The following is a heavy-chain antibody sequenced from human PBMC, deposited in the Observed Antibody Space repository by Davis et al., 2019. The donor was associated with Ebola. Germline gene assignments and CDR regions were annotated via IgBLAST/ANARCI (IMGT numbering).Heavy chain of an antibody. D-gene: IGHD6-13*01. V-gene: IGHV3-74*01. Sequence: GESLKISCVASGFTFSNYGMHWVRQVPGKGLVCVSRISSDARSTTYADSVKGRFTISRDNAKNTLYLQMNNLRAEDTAVYYCSSTDSSNWYLPYWGQGILVTVSS. J-gene: IGHJ4*02. CDR3: SSTDSSNWYLPY. CDR2: ISSDARST. CDR1: GFTFSNYG.